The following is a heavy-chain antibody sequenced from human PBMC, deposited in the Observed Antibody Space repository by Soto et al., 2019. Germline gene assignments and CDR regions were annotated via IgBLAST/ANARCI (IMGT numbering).Heavy chain of an antibody. V-gene: IGHV1-18*01. J-gene: IGHJ4*02. Sequence: ASVKVSCKASGYIFPNYGISRVRQAPGQGLEWMGWISAYKGNTNYAQKFQGRVTMTTETSTSTAYMELRSLTSDDTAVYYCVRDLDGSGSYYTDYWGLGTLVTVSS. D-gene: IGHD3-10*01. CDR1: GYIFPNYG. CDR2: ISAYKGNT. CDR3: VRDLDGSGSYYTDY.